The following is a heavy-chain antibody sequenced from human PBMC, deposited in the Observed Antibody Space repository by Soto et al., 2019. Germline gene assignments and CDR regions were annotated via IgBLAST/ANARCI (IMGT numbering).Heavy chain of an antibody. D-gene: IGHD1-20*01. CDR3: ARHLNSRYNWNGPFDY. CDR2: IYYSGNT. J-gene: IGHJ4*02. Sequence: SETLSLTCTVSGGSISSYYWSWIRQPPGKGLEWIGYIYYSGNTNYNPSLKSRVTISVDTSKNQFSLKLSSVTAADTAVYYCARHLNSRYNWNGPFDYWGQGTLVTVSS. CDR1: GGSISSYY. V-gene: IGHV4-59*08.